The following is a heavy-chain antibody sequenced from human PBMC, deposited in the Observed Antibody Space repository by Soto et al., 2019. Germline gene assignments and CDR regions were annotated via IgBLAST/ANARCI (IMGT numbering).Heavy chain of an antibody. CDR2: IIPIFGTA. CDR1: GRTFSSYA. Sequence: SVKVSCKASGRTFSSYAISCVRQAPGQGLEWMGGIIPIFGTANYAQKFQGRVTITADESKSTAYMELSSLRSEDTAVYYCARLSGYEWDGMDVWGQGTTVTVSS. D-gene: IGHD1-26*01. V-gene: IGHV1-69*13. CDR3: ARLSGYEWDGMDV. J-gene: IGHJ6*02.